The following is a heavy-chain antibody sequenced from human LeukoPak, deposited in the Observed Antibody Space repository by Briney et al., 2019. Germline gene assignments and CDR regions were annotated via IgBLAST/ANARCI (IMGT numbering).Heavy chain of an antibody. CDR2: ISSSSSTI. J-gene: IGHJ4*02. CDR3: ARAVGIAVAGTLDY. D-gene: IGHD6-19*01. CDR1: GFTFSDYY. V-gene: IGHV3-11*04. Sequence: GGSLRLSCAASGFTFSDYYMSWIRQAPGKGLEWVSYISSSSSTIYYADSVKGRFTISRDNAKNSLYLQMNSLRDEDTAVYYCARAVGIAVAGTLDYWGQGTLVTVSS.